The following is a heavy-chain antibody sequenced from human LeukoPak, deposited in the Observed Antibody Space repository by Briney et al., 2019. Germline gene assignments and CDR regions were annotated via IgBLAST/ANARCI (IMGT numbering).Heavy chain of an antibody. J-gene: IGHJ5*02. CDR2: ISAYNGNT. D-gene: IGHD3-10*01. Sequence: ASVKVSCKASGYTLTSYGISWVRQAPGQGLEWMGWISAYNGNTNYAQKLQGRVTMTTDTSTSTAYMELRSLRSDDTAVYYCARDAVTMVRGVYNWFDPWGQGTLVTVSS. V-gene: IGHV1-18*01. CDR3: ARDAVTMVRGVYNWFDP. CDR1: GYTLTSYG.